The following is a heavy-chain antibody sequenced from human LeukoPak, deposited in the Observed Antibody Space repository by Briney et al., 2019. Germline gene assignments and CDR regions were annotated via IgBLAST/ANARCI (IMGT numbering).Heavy chain of an antibody. V-gene: IGHV1-2*02. CDR2: INPNSGDT. CDR3: ARLVLGVYYYDY. Sequence: GASVKVSCKASGYTFTDYYMHWVRQAPGQGLEWMGWINPNSGDTNYAQKFQGRVTMTRDTSISTAYMDLSRLRSDDTAVYYCARLVLGVYYYDYWGQGTLVTVSS. J-gene: IGHJ4*02. CDR1: GYTFTDYY.